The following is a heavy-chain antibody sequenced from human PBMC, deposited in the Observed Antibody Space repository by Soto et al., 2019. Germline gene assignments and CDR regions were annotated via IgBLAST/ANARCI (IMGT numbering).Heavy chain of an antibody. J-gene: IGHJ3*02. D-gene: IGHD3-3*01. CDR3: TRRRRDFGVGRAFDI. Sequence: GGSLRLSCTASGFTFGDYAMSWFRQAPGKGLEWVGFIRSKAYGGTTEYAAPVKGRFTISRDDSKSIAYLQMNSLKTEDTAVYYCTRRRRDFGVGRAFDIWGQGTMVTVSS. CDR2: IRSKAYGGTT. V-gene: IGHV3-49*03. CDR1: GFTFGDYA.